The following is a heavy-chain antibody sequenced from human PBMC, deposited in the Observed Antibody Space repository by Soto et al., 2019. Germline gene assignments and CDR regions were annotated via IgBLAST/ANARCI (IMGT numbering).Heavy chain of an antibody. V-gene: IGHV4-30-4*01. J-gene: IGHJ4*02. Sequence: QVQLQESGPGLMKPSQTLSLTCSVSGGSITSGDYYWNWIRHSPGKGLERIGSIFYTGITHYNPSLKSPLTISVDASKNEFSLRLRSVTAADTDLYYCARTEDGYNTNFEFWGQGALVTVSS. CDR3: ARTEDGYNTNFEF. D-gene: IGHD5-18*01. CDR1: GGSITSGDYY. CDR2: IFYTGIT.